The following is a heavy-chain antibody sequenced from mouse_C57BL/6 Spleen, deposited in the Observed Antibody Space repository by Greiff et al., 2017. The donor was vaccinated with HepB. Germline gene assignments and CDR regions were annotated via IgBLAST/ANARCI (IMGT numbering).Heavy chain of an antibody. Sequence: QVQLQQSGPELVKPGASVKISCKASGYAFSSSWMNGVKQRPGKGREWIGRMYPGDGDNNYNGKIKGKATLTADKSSSTAYMQLSSLTSEDSAVYCCATEDDYYGSRYLYFDVLGTGTTVTVSS. D-gene: IGHD1-1*01. CDR2: MYPGDGDN. CDR1: GYAFSSSW. CDR3: ATEDDYYGSRYLYFDV. V-gene: IGHV1-82*01. J-gene: IGHJ1*03.